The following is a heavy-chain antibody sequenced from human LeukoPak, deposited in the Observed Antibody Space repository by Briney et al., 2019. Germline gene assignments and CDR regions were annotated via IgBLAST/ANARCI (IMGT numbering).Heavy chain of an antibody. CDR1: GGSISGSSYY. D-gene: IGHD3-16*02. V-gene: IGHV4-39*07. Sequence: SETLSLTCTVSGGSISGSSYYWGWIRQPPGKGLEWIGSIYYSGTTYYNPSLKSRVTISVDTSMNQFSLKLSSVTAADTAVYYCAKDPIMITFGGVIDPFDYWGQGTLVTVSS. CDR3: AKDPIMITFGGVIDPFDY. CDR2: IYYSGTT. J-gene: IGHJ4*02.